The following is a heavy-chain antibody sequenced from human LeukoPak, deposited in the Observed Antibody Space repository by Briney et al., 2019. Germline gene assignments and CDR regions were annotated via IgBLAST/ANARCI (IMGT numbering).Heavy chain of an antibody. J-gene: IGHJ6*03. CDR2: INHSGST. Sequence: SETLSLTCAVYGGSFSGYYWSWIRQPPGKGREWIGEINHSGSTNYNPSLKRRVTISVDTSKNQFSLKLSSVTAADTAVYYCARVVAGSGSYDDYYYYMDVWGKGTTVTVSS. D-gene: IGHD3-10*01. CDR1: GGSFSGYY. CDR3: ARVVAGSGSYDDYYYYMDV. V-gene: IGHV4-34*01.